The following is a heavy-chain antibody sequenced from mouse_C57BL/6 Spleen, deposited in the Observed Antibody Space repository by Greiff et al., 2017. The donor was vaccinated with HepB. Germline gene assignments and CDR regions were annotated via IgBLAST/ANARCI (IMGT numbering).Heavy chain of an antibody. CDR2: ISDGGSYT. CDR3: ARAGIPWFAY. CDR1: GFTFSSYA. D-gene: IGHD1-1*01. Sequence: EVKLVESGGGLVKPGGSLKLSCAASGFTFSSYAMSWVRQTPEKRLEWVATISDGGSYTYYPDNVKGRFTISRDNAKNNLYLQMSHLKSEDTAMYYCARAGIPWFAYWGQGTLVTVSA. J-gene: IGHJ3*01. V-gene: IGHV5-4*03.